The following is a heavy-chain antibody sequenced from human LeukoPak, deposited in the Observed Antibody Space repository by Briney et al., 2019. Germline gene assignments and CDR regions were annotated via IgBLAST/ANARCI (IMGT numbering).Heavy chain of an antibody. V-gene: IGHV3-23*01. D-gene: IGHD2-15*01. CDR1: GFTFSSYA. Sequence: GGSLRLSCAASGFTFSSYAMSWVRQAPGKGLEWVSAISGSGGSTYYADSVKGRFTISRDNSKNTLYLQMNSLRAEDAAVYYCAKPPVVAAIPGWFDPWGQGTLVTVSS. CDR3: AKPPVVAAIPGWFDP. CDR2: ISGSGGST. J-gene: IGHJ5*02.